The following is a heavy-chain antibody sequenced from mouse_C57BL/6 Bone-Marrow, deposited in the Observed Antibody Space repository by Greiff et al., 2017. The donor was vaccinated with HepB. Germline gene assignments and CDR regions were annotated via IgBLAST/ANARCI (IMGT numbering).Heavy chain of an antibody. J-gene: IGHJ2*01. CDR1: GYTFTSYW. CDR2: IDPSDSYT. V-gene: IGHV1-69*01. CDR3: ASRDDYFDY. Sequence: QVQLQQPGAELVMPGASVKLSCKASGYTFTSYWMHWVKQRPGQGLEWIGEIDPSDSYTNYNQKFKGKSTLTVDKSSSTAYMQLSSLTSEDSAVYYGASRDDYFDYWGQGTTLTVSS. D-gene: IGHD2-3*01.